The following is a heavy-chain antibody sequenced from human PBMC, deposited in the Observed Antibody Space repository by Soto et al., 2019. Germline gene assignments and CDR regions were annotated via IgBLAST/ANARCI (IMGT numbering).Heavy chain of an antibody. D-gene: IGHD1-1*01. Sequence: EVQLVESGGGLVQPGGSLRLSCAASGFTFKMFWMHWVRQVPGKGPEWVSRINDDGISTNYADSVKGRFTISRDNAKNTLYLQMNALRVEDTAFYYCTRGPRSTSTGTGAFCGQGTLVTVSS. V-gene: IGHV3-74*01. CDR3: TRGPRSTSTGTGAF. J-gene: IGHJ4*02. CDR2: INDDGIST. CDR1: GFTFKMFW.